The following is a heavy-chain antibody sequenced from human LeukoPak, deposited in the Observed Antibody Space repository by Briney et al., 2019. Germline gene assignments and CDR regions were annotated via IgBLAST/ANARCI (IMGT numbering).Heavy chain of an antibody. D-gene: IGHD3-22*01. J-gene: IGHJ4*02. V-gene: IGHV4-4*07. CDR1: GGSISSYY. CDR3: AGDYYDSSGYYYDY. Sequence: SETLSLTCPVSGGSISSYYWSWVRQPAGKGLEWIGRTYTSRSTNYNPSLKSRVTMSVDTSKNQFSLKLSSVTAADTAVYYCAGDYYDSSGYYYDYWGQGTLVTVSS. CDR2: TYTSRST.